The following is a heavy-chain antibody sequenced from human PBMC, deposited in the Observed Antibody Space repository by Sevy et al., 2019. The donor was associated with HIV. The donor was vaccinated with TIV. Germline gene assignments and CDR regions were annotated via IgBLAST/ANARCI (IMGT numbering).Heavy chain of an antibody. J-gene: IGHJ4*02. CDR3: ATDPDKVHYYDSSGSLFDN. CDR1: GFTFSNYA. Sequence: GGSLRLSCAASGFTFSNYAMGWVRQAPGKGPEWVSTISTSSSSTYYADSVKGRFTISRDNSKNTLSLQMNSLRADDTAVYHGATDPDKVHYYDSSGSLFDNWGQGTLVTVSS. D-gene: IGHD3-22*01. V-gene: IGHV3-23*01. CDR2: ISTSSSST.